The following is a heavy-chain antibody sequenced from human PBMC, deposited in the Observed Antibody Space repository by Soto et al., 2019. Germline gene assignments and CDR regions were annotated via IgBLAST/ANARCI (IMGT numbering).Heavy chain of an antibody. CDR3: ARIKWGLDYYNGMDV. D-gene: IGHD1-26*01. J-gene: IGHJ6*02. CDR2: INPKSAAT. Sequence: VKVSCKASGYSVSDYFIQWVRQAPGQGLEWVAWINPKSAATNYAKKFQGRVSLTWDTSFSTAYMELTRLRPDDTAVYYCARIKWGLDYYNGMDVWGQGTTVTVSS. CDR1: GYSVSDYF. V-gene: IGHV1-2*02.